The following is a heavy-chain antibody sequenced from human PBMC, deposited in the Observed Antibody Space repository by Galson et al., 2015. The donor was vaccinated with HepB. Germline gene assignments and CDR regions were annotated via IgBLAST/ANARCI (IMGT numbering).Heavy chain of an antibody. D-gene: IGHD1-14*01. CDR1: GFTFGSHT. CDR3: AGGKVFDAFEI. J-gene: IGHJ3*02. CDR2: INSGSNIL. V-gene: IGHV3-48*01. Sequence: LRLSCAASGFTFGSHTMNWVRQAPGKGLEWLAYINSGSNILYYADSVKGRFTISRDNAKNSLSLQMDGRRVEDTATYYCAGGKVFDAFEIWGQGARVSVSS.